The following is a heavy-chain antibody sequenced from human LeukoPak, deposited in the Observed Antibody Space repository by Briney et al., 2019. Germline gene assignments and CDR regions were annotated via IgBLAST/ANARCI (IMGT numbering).Heavy chain of an antibody. CDR3: ARDGHSSGWYTFSYYYYYGMGV. V-gene: IGHV3-74*01. CDR2: INSEGSST. Sequence: LSGGSLRLSFAASGLTLSSNWMRSVRQDPRKGLVWVSRINSEGSSTSYADSVKGRFTISRDHAKNTLYLQMNSLRAEDTAVYYCARDGHSSGWYTFSYYYYYGMGVWGQGTTVTVSS. J-gene: IGHJ6*02. D-gene: IGHD6-19*01. CDR1: GLTLSSNW.